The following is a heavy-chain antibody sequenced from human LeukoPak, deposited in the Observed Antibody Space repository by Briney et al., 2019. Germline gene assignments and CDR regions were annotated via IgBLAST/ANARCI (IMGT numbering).Heavy chain of an antibody. CDR1: GFTVNSNY. CDR3: ARETTAPDCGGDCYNVYYYGMDV. D-gene: IGHD2-21*02. J-gene: IGHJ6*02. Sequence: PGGSLRLSCAASGFTVNSNYMSWVRQAPGKGLEWVSVIYSGGSTYYADSVKGRFTISRDNSKNTLYLQMNSLRAEDTAVYYCARETTAPDCGGDCYNVYYYGMDVWGQGTTVTVSS. CDR2: IYSGGST. V-gene: IGHV3-53*01.